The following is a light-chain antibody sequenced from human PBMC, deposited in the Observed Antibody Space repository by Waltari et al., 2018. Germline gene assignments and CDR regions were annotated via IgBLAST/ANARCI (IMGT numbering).Light chain of an antibody. CDR2: GAS. V-gene: IGKV3-20*01. Sequence: IVLTQSPATLSLSPGERATLSCRASQSVSRSLAWYQQKPGQAPNLLIYGASTRATGIPDRFTGSGSGTDFSLTISSLEPEDFAIYFCQHYVRLPATFGQGTKVEIK. J-gene: IGKJ1*01. CDR1: QSVSRS. CDR3: QHYVRLPAT.